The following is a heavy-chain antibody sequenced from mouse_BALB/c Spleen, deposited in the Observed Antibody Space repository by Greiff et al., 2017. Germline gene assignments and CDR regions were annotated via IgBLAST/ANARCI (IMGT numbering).Heavy chain of an antibody. CDR2: ISSGGST. CDR3: ARDRYDGSPWFAY. CDR1: GFTFSSYA. Sequence: EVHLVESGGGLVKPGGSLKLSCAASGFTFSSYAMSWVRQTPEKRLEWVASISSGGSTYYPDSVKGRFTISRDNARNILYLQMSSLRSEDTAMYYCARDRYDGSPWFAYWGQGTLVTVSA. V-gene: IGHV5-6-5*01. J-gene: IGHJ3*01. D-gene: IGHD2-14*01.